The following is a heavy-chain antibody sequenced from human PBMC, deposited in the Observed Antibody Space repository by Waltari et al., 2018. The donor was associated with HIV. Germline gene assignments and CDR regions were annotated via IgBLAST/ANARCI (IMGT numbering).Heavy chain of an antibody. CDR2: ISSSSSHI. CDR3: ARVGTSGGDF. CDR1: GFTFSSYR. Sequence: EVQVVESGGGLVKPGGSLGLSCAASGFTFSSYRVNWVRQAPGKGLEWVSSISSSSSHIYYRDSVRGRFTISRDNAQNSLYLQMNSLRVEDTAVYYCARVGTSGGDFWGQGTLVTVSS. V-gene: IGHV3-21*06. J-gene: IGHJ4*02. D-gene: IGHD3-10*01.